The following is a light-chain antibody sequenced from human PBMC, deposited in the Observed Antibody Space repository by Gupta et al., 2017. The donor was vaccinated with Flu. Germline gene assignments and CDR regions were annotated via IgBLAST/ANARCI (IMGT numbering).Light chain of an antibody. CDR3: QSYDSSLSGRDVV. V-gene: IGLV1-40*01. Sequence: QSVLTPPPSVSGAPGQRVTISCTGSSSNIGAGYDVHWYQQLPGTAPKLLIYGNSNRPSGVPDRFSGSKSGTSASLAITGLQAEDEADYYCQSYDSSLSGRDVVFGGGTKLTVL. CDR2: GNS. CDR1: SSNIGAGYD. J-gene: IGLJ2*01.